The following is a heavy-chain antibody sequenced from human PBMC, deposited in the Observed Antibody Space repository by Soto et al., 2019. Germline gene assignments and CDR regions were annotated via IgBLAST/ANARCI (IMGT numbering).Heavy chain of an antibody. CDR3: AKPREGYAANWFDP. D-gene: IGHD5-12*01. J-gene: IGHJ5*02. Sequence: QVQLVQSGAEVKKPGSSVKVSCKASGGTFSSYAISWVRQAPGQGLEWMGGIIPIFGTANYAQRFQGRVTITAYESTSTASMELRSLGSEDTAVYYCAKPREGYAANWFDPWGQGTLVTVSS. CDR2: IIPIFGTA. V-gene: IGHV1-69*12. CDR1: GGTFSSYA.